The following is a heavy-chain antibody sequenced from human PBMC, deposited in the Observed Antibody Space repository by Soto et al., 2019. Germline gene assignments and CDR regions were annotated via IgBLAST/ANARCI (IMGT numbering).Heavy chain of an antibody. Sequence: PGGSLRLSCAASGFTFSSYSMNWVRQAPGKGLEWVSSISSSSSYVYYADSVKGRFTISRDNAKNSLYLQMNSLRAEDTAVYYCGRDLIEYSSSRYGMDVWGQGTTVTVSS. V-gene: IGHV3-21*01. CDR2: ISSSSSYV. CDR1: GFTFSSYS. D-gene: IGHD6-6*01. J-gene: IGHJ6*02. CDR3: GRDLIEYSSSRYGMDV.